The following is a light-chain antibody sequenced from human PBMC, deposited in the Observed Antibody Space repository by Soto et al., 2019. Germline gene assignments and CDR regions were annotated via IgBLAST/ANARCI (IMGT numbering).Light chain of an antibody. V-gene: IGKV3-11*01. CDR1: QSVSSY. Sequence: EIVLTQSPATLSLSPGGRATLSCRASQSVSSYLAWYQHKPGQAPRLLIYDASNRATGVPARFSGSGSGTDFTLTISSLEPEDFAVYYCQQRGNWPDTFGQGTKLEIK. J-gene: IGKJ2*01. CDR2: DAS. CDR3: QQRGNWPDT.